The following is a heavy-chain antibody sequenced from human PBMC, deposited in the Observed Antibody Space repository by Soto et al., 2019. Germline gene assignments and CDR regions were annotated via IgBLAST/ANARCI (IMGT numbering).Heavy chain of an antibody. Sequence: QVQLVESGGGVVQPGRSLRLSCAASGFTFSSYAMHWVRQAPGKGLEWVAVIAYDGRNKYYADCVKGRFTISRDNSKNTLYLQMNSLRIEDTAVXXXXXXXXRVFDYWGQGTLVTVSS. V-gene: IGHV3-30*04. CDR3: XXXXXRVFDY. J-gene: IGHJ4*02. CDR1: GFTFSSYA. CDR2: IAYDGRNK.